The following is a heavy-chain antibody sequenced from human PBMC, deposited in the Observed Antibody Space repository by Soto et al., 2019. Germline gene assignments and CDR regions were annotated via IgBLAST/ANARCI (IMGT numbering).Heavy chain of an antibody. V-gene: IGHV4-59*08. CDR2: IYYSGST. D-gene: IGHD2-15*01. Sequence: SETLSLTCSVYGGSISSYYWSWIRQPPGKGLEWIGYIYYSGSTNYNPSLKSRVTISVDTSKNQFSLKLSSVTAADTAVYYCASVVVVAGPPYCYYMDVWGKGTTVTVSS. J-gene: IGHJ6*03. CDR3: ASVVVVAGPPYCYYMDV. CDR1: GGSISSYY.